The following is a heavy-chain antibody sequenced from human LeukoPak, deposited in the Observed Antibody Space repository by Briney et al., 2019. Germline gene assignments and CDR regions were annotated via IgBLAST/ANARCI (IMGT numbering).Heavy chain of an antibody. CDR1: GGSISSYY. V-gene: IGHV4-59*12. Sequence: PSETLSLTCTVSGGSISSYYWSWIRQPPGKGLEWIGYIYYSGSTNYNPSLKSRVTISVDRSKNQFSLKLSSVTAADTAVYYCARYYGSGSYFDYWGQGTLVTVSS. CDR3: ARYYGSGSYFDY. J-gene: IGHJ4*02. CDR2: IYYSGST. D-gene: IGHD3-10*01.